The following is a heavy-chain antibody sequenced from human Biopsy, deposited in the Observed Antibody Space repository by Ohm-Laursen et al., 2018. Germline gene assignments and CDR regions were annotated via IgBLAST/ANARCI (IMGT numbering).Heavy chain of an antibody. CDR1: GFTFSASA. J-gene: IGHJ4*02. CDR3: ARTYCRGDHCYLGDY. D-gene: IGHD2-21*02. CDR2: IRSKAKSYAT. V-gene: IGHV3-73*01. Sequence: SLRLSCTASGFTFSASAVHWVRQASGKGLEWVGRIRSKAKSYATAYAASVTGRFTISRDDSKNTTYLQMNSLKTEDTAVYYCARTYCRGDHCYLGDYWGQGTLVTVSS.